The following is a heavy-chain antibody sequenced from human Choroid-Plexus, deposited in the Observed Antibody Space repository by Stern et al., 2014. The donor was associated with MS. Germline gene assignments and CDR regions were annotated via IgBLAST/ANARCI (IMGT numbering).Heavy chain of an antibody. CDR3: AKDRQWSTYFFDY. V-gene: IGHV3-30*18. CDR2: ISYDGSDK. Sequence: VQLVESGGGVAQPGRPLILSCAASGFTFSNFGMHLVRQAPGKGLEWVALISYDGSDKYYADSGKGRFTIFRDNSKNTLYMHMNSLRAEDTAVYYCAKDRQWSTYFFDYWGQGSLVTVSS. CDR1: GFTFSNFG. D-gene: IGHD2-15*01. J-gene: IGHJ4*02.